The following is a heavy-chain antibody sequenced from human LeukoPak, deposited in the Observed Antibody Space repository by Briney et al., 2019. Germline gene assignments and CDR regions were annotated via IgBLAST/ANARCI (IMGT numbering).Heavy chain of an antibody. CDR2: ITSGGNT. V-gene: IGHV3-23*01. D-gene: IGHD3-22*01. CDR1: GFTYSSSG. Sequence: PGGSLRLSCAGSGFTYSSSGMSWVRQAPGQGMEWVSGITSGGNTYYADSVKGRFTVSRDNSKNTLYLQMNSLRAEDTALYYCAKPYDSSPAEYWGQGTLVTVSS. CDR3: AKPYDSSPAEY. J-gene: IGHJ4*02.